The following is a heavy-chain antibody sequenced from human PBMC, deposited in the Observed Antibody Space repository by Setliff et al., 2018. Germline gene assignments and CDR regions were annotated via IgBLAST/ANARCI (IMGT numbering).Heavy chain of an antibody. CDR1: GGSIDSGDYY. V-gene: IGHV4-30-4*03. Sequence: PSETPSLTCTVSGGSIDSGDYYWNWIRQPPGKGLEWIGYIYFSGSTYYNPSLKSRVTISVDTSKKEFSLTLTSVAAADTALYYCRQAVVGRDVFDVWGQGTMVTVSS. D-gene: IGHD1-1*01. CDR3: RQAVVGRDVFDV. CDR2: IYFSGST. J-gene: IGHJ3*01.